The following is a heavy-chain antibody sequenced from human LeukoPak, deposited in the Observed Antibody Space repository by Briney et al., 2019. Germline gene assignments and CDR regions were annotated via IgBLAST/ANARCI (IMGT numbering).Heavy chain of an antibody. J-gene: IGHJ4*02. Sequence: GGSLRLSRTSSGFILSSFAMSWVRQPPGKGLEWVSSISSSSSYIYYADSVKGRFTISRDNAKNSLYLQMNSLRAEDTAVYYCARDRDSWGYDSSGYYYWGQGTLVTVSS. CDR1: GFILSSFA. D-gene: IGHD3-22*01. CDR3: ARDRDSWGYDSSGYYY. CDR2: ISSSSSYI. V-gene: IGHV3-21*01.